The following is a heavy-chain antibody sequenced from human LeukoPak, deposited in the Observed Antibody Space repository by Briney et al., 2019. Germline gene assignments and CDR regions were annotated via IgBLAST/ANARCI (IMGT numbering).Heavy chain of an antibody. Sequence: GESLKISCKGSGYSFTSYWIGWVRQIPGKGLEWMGIIYPGDSDTRYSPSFQDQVTISADKSISTAYLQWSSLKASDTAMYYCARQSDIVVVPAAISWFDPWGQGTLVTVSS. J-gene: IGHJ5*02. CDR2: IYPGDSDT. CDR1: GYSFTSYW. CDR3: ARQSDIVVVPAAISWFDP. D-gene: IGHD2-2*01. V-gene: IGHV5-51*01.